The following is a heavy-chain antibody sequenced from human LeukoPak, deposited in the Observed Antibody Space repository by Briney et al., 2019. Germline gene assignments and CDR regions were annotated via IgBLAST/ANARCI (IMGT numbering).Heavy chain of an antibody. CDR1: GGSISSYY. V-gene: IGHV4-4*08. Sequence: SETLSLTCTVSGGSISSYYWSWIRQPPGKGLECIGYISSSGSTNYNPSLESRVTISKDMSKNQFSLKLSSVTAADTALYFCARLIYNTYTNNWRFDYWGQGTLVTISS. CDR3: ARLIYNTYTNNWRFDY. D-gene: IGHD1-1*01. J-gene: IGHJ4*02. CDR2: ISSSGST.